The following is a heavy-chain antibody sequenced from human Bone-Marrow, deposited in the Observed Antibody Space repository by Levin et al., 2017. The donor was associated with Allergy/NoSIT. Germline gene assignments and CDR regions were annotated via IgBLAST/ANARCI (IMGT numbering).Heavy chain of an antibody. CDR2: INHSGST. CDR1: GGSFSGYY. CDR3: ARGRLFDY. J-gene: IGHJ4*02. D-gene: IGHD3-16*01. Sequence: SQTLSLTCAVYGGSFSGYYWSWIRQPPGKGLEWIGEINHSGSTNYNPSLKSRVTISVDTSKNQFSLKLSSVTAADTAVYYCARGRLFDYWGQGTLVTVSS. V-gene: IGHV4-34*01.